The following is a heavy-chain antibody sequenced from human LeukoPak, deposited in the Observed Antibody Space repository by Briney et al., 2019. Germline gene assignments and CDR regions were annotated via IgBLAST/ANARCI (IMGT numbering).Heavy chain of an antibody. Sequence: GESLKISFNASGYSFNNFWIGWMRQMPGKGLEWMGVIYPGDSDTRYSASFQGQVTISADKSITTAYLQWSSLKASDTAMYYCARLSRGRGVVATGAFAYWGQGTLVTVSS. V-gene: IGHV5-51*01. CDR3: ARLSRGRGVVATGAFAY. CDR1: GYSFNNFW. D-gene: IGHD3-10*01. CDR2: IYPGDSDT. J-gene: IGHJ4*02.